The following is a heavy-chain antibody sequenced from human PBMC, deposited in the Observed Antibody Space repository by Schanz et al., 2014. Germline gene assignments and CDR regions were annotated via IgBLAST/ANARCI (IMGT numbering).Heavy chain of an antibody. Sequence: VQLVESGGGLVQPGGSVRLSCGASGFSFSTHWMAWVRQAPGKGLEWLSYISRDGTTSYYADSVKGRFTISRDNAKNSLYLEMTSLRGEDTAVYYCARESLNWEAFDIWGQGTVXTVSS. V-gene: IGHV3-48*04. J-gene: IGHJ3*02. D-gene: IGHD7-27*01. CDR2: ISRDGTTS. CDR3: ARESLNWEAFDI. CDR1: GFSFSTHW.